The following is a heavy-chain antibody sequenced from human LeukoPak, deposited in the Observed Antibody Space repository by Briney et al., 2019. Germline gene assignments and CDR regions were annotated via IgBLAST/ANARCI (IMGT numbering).Heavy chain of an antibody. CDR3: AKDGGVRGVGYYGMDV. J-gene: IGHJ6*02. V-gene: IGHV3-23*01. Sequence: GGSLRLSCAASGFTFSSYAMSWVRQAPGKGLEWVSAISGSGGSTYYADSVKGRFTISRDNSKNTLYLQMNSLRAEDTAVYYCAKDGGVRGVGYYGMDVWGQGTTVTVFS. CDR1: GFTFSSYA. CDR2: ISGSGGST. D-gene: IGHD3-10*01.